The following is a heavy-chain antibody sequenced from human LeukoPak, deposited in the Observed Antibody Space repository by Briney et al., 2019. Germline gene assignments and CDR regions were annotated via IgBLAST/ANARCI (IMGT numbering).Heavy chain of an antibody. V-gene: IGHV4-59*12. J-gene: IGHJ4*02. CDR2: IYYSGST. CDR3: ARNLAGHFGGFYFDD. D-gene: IGHD2-21*01. Sequence: SETLSLTCTVSGGSISSYYWSWIRQPPGKGLEWIGYIYYSGSTNYKPSLKSRVTISVDTSKNQFSLKLSSVTAADTAVYYCARNLAGHFGGFYFDDWGQGTLVTVSS. CDR1: GGSISSYY.